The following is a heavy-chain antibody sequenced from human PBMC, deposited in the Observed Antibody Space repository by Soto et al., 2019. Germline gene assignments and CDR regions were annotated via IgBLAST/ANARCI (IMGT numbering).Heavy chain of an antibody. D-gene: IGHD6-19*01. J-gene: IGHJ4*02. Sequence: EVQLVETGGGLIQPGGSLKLSCSVAGFTVSDSMSWGGQAPGKGLECVSFIHSDGSTHYTDSVTGRFTISRDNSKNTLYLQMDRLRVDDTAVYFCARDASGPFDYWGQGTLVTVSS. CDR3: ARDASGPFDY. CDR1: GFTVSDS. CDR2: IHSDGST. V-gene: IGHV3-53*02.